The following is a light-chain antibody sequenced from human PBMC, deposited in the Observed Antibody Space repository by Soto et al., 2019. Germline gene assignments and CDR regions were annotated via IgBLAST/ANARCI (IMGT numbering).Light chain of an antibody. J-gene: IGKJ5*01. CDR1: QSVSSN. CDR3: HQYGTSPPVT. Sequence: EIVMTQSPATLSVSPGERATLSCRASQSVSSNLAWYQQKPGQAPRLLIYGASTRAIGTPDRFSGSGSGTDFTLTITRLEPEDFAVYYCHQYGTSPPVTFGQGTRLEIK. CDR2: GAS. V-gene: IGKV3-20*01.